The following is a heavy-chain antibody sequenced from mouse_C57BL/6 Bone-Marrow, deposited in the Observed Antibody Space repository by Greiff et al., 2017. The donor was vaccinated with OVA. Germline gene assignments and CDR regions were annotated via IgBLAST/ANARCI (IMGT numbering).Heavy chain of an antibody. D-gene: IGHD2-4*01. CDR3: ARVYDYDEGLHWYFDV. V-gene: IGHV5-16*01. Sequence: EVKLMESEGGLVQPGRSMKLSCTASGFTFSDYYMAWVRQVPEKGLEWVANINYDGSSTYYLDSLKSRFIISRDNAKNILYLQMSSLKSEDTDTYYCARVYDYDEGLHWYFDVWGTGTTVTVSS. J-gene: IGHJ1*03. CDR2: INYDGSST. CDR1: GFTFSDYY.